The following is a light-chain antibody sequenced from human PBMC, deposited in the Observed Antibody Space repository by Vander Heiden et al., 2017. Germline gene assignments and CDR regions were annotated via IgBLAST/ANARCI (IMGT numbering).Light chain of an antibody. CDR2: KAS. Sequence: DIQVTQSPSILSAAVGERVTITCRASQSISNYLAWYQQKPGKAPRLLIYKASSLESGVPLRFSGSGSGTEFTLTISSLQPDDFATYYCQQFNSYPVTFGQGTKVEIK. V-gene: IGKV1-5*03. CDR3: QQFNSYPVT. J-gene: IGKJ1*01. CDR1: QSISNY.